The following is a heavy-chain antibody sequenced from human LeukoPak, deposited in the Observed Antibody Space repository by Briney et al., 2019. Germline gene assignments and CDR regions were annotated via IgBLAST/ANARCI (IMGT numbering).Heavy chain of an antibody. J-gene: IGHJ6*02. CDR1: GFTVSNTY. Sequence: GGSLRLSCAASGFTVSNTYMSWVRQAPGKGLEWVSIIYSGDSTNYADSVKGRSTISRDNSKNKLYLQMNSLRAEDTAVYYCARSGFGVLYYYGLDVWGQGTSVTVSS. D-gene: IGHD3-10*01. V-gene: IGHV3-66*01. CDR3: ARSGFGVLYYYGLDV. CDR2: IYSGDST.